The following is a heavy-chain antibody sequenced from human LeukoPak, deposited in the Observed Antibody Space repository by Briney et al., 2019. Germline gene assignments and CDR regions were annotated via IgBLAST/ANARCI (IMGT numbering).Heavy chain of an antibody. CDR2: ISSSGSTI. Sequence: GGSLRLSCAASGFTFSDYYMSWIRQAPGKGLEWVSYISSSGSTIYYADSVKGRFTISRDNAKNSLYLQMNRLRADEDTAVYYCARDNSNLDYWGQGPLVTVSS. V-gene: IGHV3-11*04. D-gene: IGHD4-11*01. J-gene: IGHJ4*02. CDR3: ARDNSNLDY. CDR1: GFTFSDYY.